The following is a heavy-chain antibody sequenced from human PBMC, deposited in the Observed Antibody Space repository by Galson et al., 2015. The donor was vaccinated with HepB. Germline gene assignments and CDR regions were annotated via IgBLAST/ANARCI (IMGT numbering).Heavy chain of an antibody. J-gene: IGHJ5*02. CDR3: ARGYCSSTSCYNWFDP. V-gene: IGHV6-1*01. D-gene: IGHD2-2*01. Sequence: CGISGDSVSSNSAAWNWIRQSPSRGLEWLGRTYYRSKWYNDYAVSVKSRITINPDTSKNQFSLQLNSVTPEDTAVYYCARGYCSSTSCYNWFDPWGQGTLVTVSS. CDR2: TYYRSKWYN. CDR1: GDSVSSNSAA.